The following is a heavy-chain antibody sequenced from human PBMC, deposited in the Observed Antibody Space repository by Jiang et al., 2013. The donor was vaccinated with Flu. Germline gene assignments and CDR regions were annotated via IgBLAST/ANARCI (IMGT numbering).Heavy chain of an antibody. CDR3: ARSAPNWGSLGYYYYYYMDV. J-gene: IGHJ6*03. Sequence: EWMGWISAYNGNTNYAQKLQGRVTMTTDTSTSTAYMELRSLRSDDTAVYYCARSAPNWGSLGYYYYYYMDVWGKGTTVTVSS. V-gene: IGHV1-18*01. D-gene: IGHD7-27*01. CDR2: ISAYNGNT.